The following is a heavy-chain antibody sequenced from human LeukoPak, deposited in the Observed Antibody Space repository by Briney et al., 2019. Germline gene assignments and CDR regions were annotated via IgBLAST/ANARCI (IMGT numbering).Heavy chain of an antibody. CDR3: ARSVIREIYNGYYYYAMDA. D-gene: IGHD2-21*01. V-gene: IGHV1-69*13. Sequence: SVKVSCKASGGTFSSYAINWVRQAPGQGLEWMGGIIPLFGTTNYAQNFQGRVTLTADESTRTAYMDLSSLRSGDTAVYYCARSVIREIYNGYYYYAMDAWGHGTTVTVSS. J-gene: IGHJ6*02. CDR2: IIPLFGTT. CDR1: GGTFSSYA.